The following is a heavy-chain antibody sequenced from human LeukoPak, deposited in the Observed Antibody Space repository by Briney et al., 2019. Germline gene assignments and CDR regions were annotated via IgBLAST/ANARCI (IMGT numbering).Heavy chain of an antibody. CDR3: AREGGPFRPLDY. CDR1: GGSISSTNW. CDR2: VNVLGNT. D-gene: IGHD2/OR15-2a*01. Sequence: SETLSLTCGVSGGSISSTNWWTWVRQPPGKGLEWIGEVNVLGNTNYNPSLESRVTISIDKSENHVSLKLTSVTAADTAVDYYAREGGPFRPLDYSGQGTLVTVSS. J-gene: IGHJ4*02. V-gene: IGHV4/OR15-8*02.